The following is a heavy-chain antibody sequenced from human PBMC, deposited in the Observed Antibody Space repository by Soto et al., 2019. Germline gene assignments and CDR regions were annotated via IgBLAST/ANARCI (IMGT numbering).Heavy chain of an antibody. V-gene: IGHV3-33*08. Sequence: PGGSLRLSCAASGFTFSRAALHWVRQAPGKGLEWVAVIWYDGSNKYYADSVKGRFTISRDNSKNTLYLQMNSLRAEDTAVYYCARDRDDYYYYGMYVLGQGTTVTVSS. CDR2: IWYDGSNK. CDR3: ARDRDDYYYYGMYV. J-gene: IGHJ6*02. CDR1: GFTFSRAA.